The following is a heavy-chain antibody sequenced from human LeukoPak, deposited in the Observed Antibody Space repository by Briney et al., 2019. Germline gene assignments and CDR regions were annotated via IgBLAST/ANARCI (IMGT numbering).Heavy chain of an antibody. Sequence: GGSLRLSCAASGFTFSSYAMHWVRQAPGKGLEWVAVISYDGSNKYYADSVKGRFTISRDNSKNTLYLQMNSLRAEDTAVYYCARVPTLSKGGYSGYDMYYFDYWGQGTLVTVSS. V-gene: IGHV3-30*04. CDR1: GFTFSSYA. CDR2: ISYDGSNK. CDR3: ARVPTLSKGGYSGYDMYYFDY. D-gene: IGHD5-12*01. J-gene: IGHJ4*02.